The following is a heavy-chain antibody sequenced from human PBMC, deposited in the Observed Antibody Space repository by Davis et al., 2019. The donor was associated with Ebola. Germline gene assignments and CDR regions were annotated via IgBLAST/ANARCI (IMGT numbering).Heavy chain of an antibody. CDR3: ARFEGCSGGRCPWYFDY. V-gene: IGHV4-59*01. J-gene: IGHJ4*02. CDR1: GGSISSYY. D-gene: IGHD2-15*01. Sequence: SETLSLTCTVSGGSISSYYWSWIRQPPGKGLEWIGYIYYSGSTNYNPSLKSRVTISVDTSKNQFSLKLNSVTAADTAVYYCARFEGCSGGRCPWYFDYWGQGTLVIVSS. CDR2: IYYSGST.